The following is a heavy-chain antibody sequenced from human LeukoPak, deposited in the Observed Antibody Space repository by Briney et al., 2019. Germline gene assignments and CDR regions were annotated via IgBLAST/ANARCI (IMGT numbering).Heavy chain of an antibody. CDR2: ISYDGSNK. J-gene: IGHJ4*02. CDR3: ARVAHILMAGHYFDY. D-gene: IGHD5-24*01. CDR1: GFTFSSYA. Sequence: HPGGSLRLSCAASGFTFSSYAMHWVRQAPGKGLEWVAVISYDGSNKYYADSVKGRFTISRDNSKSTLYLQMNSLRAGDTAVYYCARVAHILMAGHYFDYWGQGTLVTVSS. V-gene: IGHV3-30*01.